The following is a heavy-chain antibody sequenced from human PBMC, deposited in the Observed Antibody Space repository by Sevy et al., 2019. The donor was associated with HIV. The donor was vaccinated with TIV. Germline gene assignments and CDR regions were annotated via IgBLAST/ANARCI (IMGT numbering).Heavy chain of an antibody. D-gene: IGHD5-12*01. J-gene: IGHJ4*02. V-gene: IGHV1-18*01. CDR2: ISAYNGNT. CDR3: ARDRGRIVATEGIDY. CDR1: GYTFTSYG. Sequence: ASVKVSCKASGYTFTSYGISWVRQAPGRGLEWMGWISAYNGNTNYAQKLQGRVTMTTDTSTSTAYMELRSLRSDDTAVYYCARDRGRIVATEGIDYWGQGTLVTVSS.